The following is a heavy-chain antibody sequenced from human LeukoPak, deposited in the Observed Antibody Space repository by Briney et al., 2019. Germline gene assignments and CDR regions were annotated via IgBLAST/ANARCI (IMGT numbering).Heavy chain of an antibody. CDR1: GFTFDDYA. D-gene: IGHD5-24*01. V-gene: IGHV3-9*01. J-gene: IGHJ4*02. CDR3: ARDPGWLQFNDY. Sequence: GRSLRLSCAASGFTFDDYAMHWVRQAPGKGLEWVSGISWNSGSIGYADSVKGRFTISRDNAKNSLYLQMNSLRAEDTAVYYCARDPGWLQFNDYWGQGTLVTVSS. CDR2: ISWNSGSI.